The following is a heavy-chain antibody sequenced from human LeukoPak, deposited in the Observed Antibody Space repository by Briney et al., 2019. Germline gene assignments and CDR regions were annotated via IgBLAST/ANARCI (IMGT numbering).Heavy chain of an antibody. Sequence: GASVKVSCKVSGYTLTELSMHWVRQAPGKGLEWMGGFDPEDGETIYAQKFQGRVTMTEDTTTDTAYMELSSLRSEDTAVYYCATRANYYDSSCYYYVGWGQGTLVTVSS. J-gene: IGHJ4*02. CDR2: FDPEDGET. CDR3: ATRANYYDSSCYYYVG. D-gene: IGHD3-22*01. V-gene: IGHV1-24*01. CDR1: GYTLTELS.